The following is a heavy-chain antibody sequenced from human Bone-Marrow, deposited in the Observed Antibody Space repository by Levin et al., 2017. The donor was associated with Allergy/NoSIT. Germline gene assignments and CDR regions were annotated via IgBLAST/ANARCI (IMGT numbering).Heavy chain of an antibody. CDR3: VRVKGLAGVADYYTNGLDV. J-gene: IGHJ6*02. Sequence: GGSLRLSCAASGFTFNSYSMNWVRQAPGKGLEWVSSITSFSSYIEYADSVKGRFTISRDNAKNSLLLQMTGLRAEEQAGYYCVRVKGLAGVADYYTNGLDVWGQGTTVTVSS. CDR2: ITSFSSYI. D-gene: IGHD2-2*02. V-gene: IGHV3-21*01. CDR1: GFTFNSYS.